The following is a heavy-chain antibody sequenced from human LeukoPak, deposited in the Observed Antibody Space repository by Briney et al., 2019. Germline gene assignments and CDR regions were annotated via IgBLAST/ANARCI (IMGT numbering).Heavy chain of an antibody. CDR2: ISYDGSNK. J-gene: IGHJ4*02. CDR3: AKDVGYCSGGSCYVDY. Sequence: GGSLRLSCAASGFTFSNYGIHWVRQAPGKGLEWVAVISYDGSNKYYADSVKGRFTISRDNSKNTLYLQMNSLRAEDTAVYYCAKDVGYCSGGSCYVDYWGQGTLVTVSS. V-gene: IGHV3-30*18. CDR1: GFTFSNYG. D-gene: IGHD2-15*01.